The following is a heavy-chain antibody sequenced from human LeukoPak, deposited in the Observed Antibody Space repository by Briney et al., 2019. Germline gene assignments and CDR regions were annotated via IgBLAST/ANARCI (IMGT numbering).Heavy chain of an antibody. D-gene: IGHD6-13*01. V-gene: IGHV3-66*02. CDR2: IYSGGST. CDR1: GFTVSSNY. CDR3: ARDSSSWYNWFDP. Sequence: GGSLRLSCAASGFTVSSNYMSWVRQAPGKGLEWGSVIYSGGSTYYADSVKGRFTISRDNSKNTLYLQMNSLRAEDTAVYYCARDSSSWYNWFDPWGQGTLVTVSS. J-gene: IGHJ5*02.